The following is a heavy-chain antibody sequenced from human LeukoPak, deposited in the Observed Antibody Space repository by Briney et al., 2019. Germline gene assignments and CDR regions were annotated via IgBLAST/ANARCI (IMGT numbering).Heavy chain of an antibody. J-gene: IGHJ4*02. CDR3: ARIKGRGQWLVLELDY. V-gene: IGHV5-51*01. D-gene: IGHD6-19*01. CDR2: IYPGDSDT. CDR1: GYSFTKNYW. Sequence: GESLKISCKGSGYSFTKNYWFGWVRQMPGKGLELMGIIYPGDSDTRYSPSFQGQVTISADKSISTAYLQWSSLKASDTAMYYCARIKGRGQWLVLELDYWGQGTLVTVSS.